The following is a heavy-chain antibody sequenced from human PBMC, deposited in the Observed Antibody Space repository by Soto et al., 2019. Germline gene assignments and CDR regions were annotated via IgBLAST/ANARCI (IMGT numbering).Heavy chain of an antibody. V-gene: IGHV3-33*01. CDR2: IWYDGSNK. CDR1: GFTFSSYG. CDR3: ALLFRELPPYIAFDI. J-gene: IGHJ3*02. Sequence: GGSLRLSCAASGFTFSSYGMHWVRQAPGKGLEWVAVIWYDGSNKYYADSVKGRFTISRDNSKNTLYLQMNSLRAEDTAVYYCALLFRELPPYIAFDIWGQGTMVTVSS. D-gene: IGHD3-10*01.